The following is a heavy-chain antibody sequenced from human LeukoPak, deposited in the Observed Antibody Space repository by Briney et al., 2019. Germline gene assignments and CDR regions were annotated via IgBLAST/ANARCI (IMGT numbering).Heavy chain of an antibody. V-gene: IGHV4-39*01. J-gene: IGHJ4*02. D-gene: IGHD3/OR15-3a*01. Sequence: MTSETLSLTCTVSGDSISSSKKYWGWVRQPPGKGLEWIGSIYYSGNTYYNPSLKSRVTISLDTSRNQFSLRLSSVTAAGTADYYCARAQGNGLIDFWGQGTLVTVSS. CDR1: GDSISSSKKY. CDR3: ARAQGNGLIDF. CDR2: IYYSGNT.